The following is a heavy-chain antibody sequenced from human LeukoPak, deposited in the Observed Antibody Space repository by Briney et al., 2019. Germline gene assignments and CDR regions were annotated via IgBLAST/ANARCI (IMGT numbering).Heavy chain of an antibody. V-gene: IGHV3-30-3*01. J-gene: IGHJ6*03. Sequence: PGGSLRLSCAASGFTFSSYAMHWVRQAPGKGLEWVAVISYDGSNKYYADSVKGRFTISRDNSKNTLYLQMNSPRAEDTAVYYCARRGIVSDYYYYYMDVWGKGTTVTVSS. CDR2: ISYDGSNK. CDR3: ARRGIVSDYYYYYMDV. CDR1: GFTFSSYA. D-gene: IGHD5/OR15-5a*01.